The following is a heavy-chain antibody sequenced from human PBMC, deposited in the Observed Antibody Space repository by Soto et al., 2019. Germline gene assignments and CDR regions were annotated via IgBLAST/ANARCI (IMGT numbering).Heavy chain of an antibody. CDR1: GYSFTRHD. Sequence: QVQLVQSGAEVRKPGASVRVSCKATGYSFTRHDINWLRQAAGQGLEWMGWMNPNSGNAVYAQKFQRRVTMARNTSITTAYSEETTLKSEDTAVYFCARGAYNDYSHWFDPWGQGTLDTVSS. V-gene: IGHV1-8*01. CDR3: ARGAYNDYSHWFDP. D-gene: IGHD4-4*01. J-gene: IGHJ5*02. CDR2: MNPNSGNA.